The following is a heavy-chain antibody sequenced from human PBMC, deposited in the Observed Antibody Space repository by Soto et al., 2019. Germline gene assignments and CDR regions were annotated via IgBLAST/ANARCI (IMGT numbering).Heavy chain of an antibody. V-gene: IGHV5-51*01. D-gene: IGHD1-26*01. J-gene: IGHJ4*02. CDR1: GYSFTNYW. Sequence: GESLKISCQGPGYSFTNYWIGWVRQMPGKGLEWMGIIYPGDSDTRYTPSLQGQVTISADKSTSTAYLQWSSLKAADTAMYYCARPSTSAYYFDYWGQGTLVTVSS. CDR3: ARPSTSAYYFDY. CDR2: IYPGDSDT.